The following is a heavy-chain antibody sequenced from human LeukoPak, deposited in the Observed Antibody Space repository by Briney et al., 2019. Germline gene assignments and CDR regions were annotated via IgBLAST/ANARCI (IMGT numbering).Heavy chain of an antibody. CDR2: IYSGGST. D-gene: IGHD2-15*01. V-gene: IGHV3-53*01. J-gene: IGHJ5*02. CDR1: GFTVSSNY. Sequence: GGSLRLSCAASGFTVSSNYMSWVRQAPGKGLEWVSVIYSGGSTYYADSVKGRFTISRDNSKNTLYLQMNSLRAEDRAVYYCARVVARYNWFDPWGQGTLVTVSS. CDR3: ARVVARYNWFDP.